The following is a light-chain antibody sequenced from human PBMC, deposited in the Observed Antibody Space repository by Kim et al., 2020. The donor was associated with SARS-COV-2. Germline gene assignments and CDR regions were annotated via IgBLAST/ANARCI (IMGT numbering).Light chain of an antibody. V-gene: IGKV1-33*01. J-gene: IGKJ3*01. CDR1: QDNSNY. CDR3: QQYYNPLS. CDR2: DAS. Sequence: GDSVTIPWRASQDNSNYLSWYPQKPGKPPKLLIYDASTLGAGVPSMFSGSGSGTYFTFTISILQAEDIATYYCQQYYNPLSFGPGTKVDIK.